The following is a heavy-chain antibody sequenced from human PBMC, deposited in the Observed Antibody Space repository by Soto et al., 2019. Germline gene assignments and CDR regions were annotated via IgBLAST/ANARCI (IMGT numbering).Heavy chain of an antibody. Sequence: QLVQSGAEVKKPGASVRVSCKTSGPTFIAYYIHWVRQAPGQGLEWMGWIDPKSGGTTYEQKFLGRVTMTRDTSINTAYIDLSRLTSDDTAVYYCARVSVDVPEWGQGTLITVSS. D-gene: IGHD5-12*01. CDR2: IDPKSGGT. CDR1: GPTFIAYY. J-gene: IGHJ4*02. V-gene: IGHV1-2*02. CDR3: ARVSVDVPE.